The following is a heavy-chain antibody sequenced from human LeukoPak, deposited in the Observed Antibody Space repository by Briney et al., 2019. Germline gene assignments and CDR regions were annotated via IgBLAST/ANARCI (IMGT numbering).Heavy chain of an antibody. CDR3: ARSPGYYDSSGYYAGGYYMDV. J-gene: IGHJ6*03. CDR2: IYNSGST. CDR1: GGSISSHY. D-gene: IGHD3-22*01. V-gene: IGHV4-59*11. Sequence: SETLSLTCTVSGGSISSHYWTWIRQPPGKGLEWIGYIYNSGSTNYNPSLKSRVTISLDTSRNQFSLKLSSVTAADTAVYYCARSPGYYDSSGYYAGGYYMDVWGKGTTVTVSS.